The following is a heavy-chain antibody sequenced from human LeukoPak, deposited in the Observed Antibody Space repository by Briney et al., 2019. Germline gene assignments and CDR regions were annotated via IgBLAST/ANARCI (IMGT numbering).Heavy chain of an antibody. CDR1: AYTFTTYG. D-gene: IGHD5-24*01. V-gene: IGHV1-18*01. CDR2: ISAYNGNT. Sequence: ASVKNSCKTPAYTFTTYGISWVRHAPGHGRKWIGSISAYNGNTNSAQNLRGTVTMTTDTSTSTAYMEVRGLRYDDTPLQYSARARRHGYNLDFDYWGQGTLDTVSS. CDR3: ARARRHGYNLDFDY. J-gene: IGHJ4*02.